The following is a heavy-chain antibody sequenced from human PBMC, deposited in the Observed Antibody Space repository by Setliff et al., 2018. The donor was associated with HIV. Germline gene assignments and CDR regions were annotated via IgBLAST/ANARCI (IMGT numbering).Heavy chain of an antibody. CDR3: ARGHCSGTNCYGVDYYGMDV. V-gene: IGHV4-38-2*01. CDR2: LSPSGTT. J-gene: IGHJ6*02. D-gene: IGHD2-2*01. Sequence: PSETLSLTCAVSGYAISSGYNWGCIRQPPGKGLEWIGELSPSGTTRPNPSLQSRVIISLDPSKNQFSVKLTSVTAADTAVYSCARGHCSGTNCYGVDYYGMDVWGQGTTVTVSS. CDR1: GYAISSGYN.